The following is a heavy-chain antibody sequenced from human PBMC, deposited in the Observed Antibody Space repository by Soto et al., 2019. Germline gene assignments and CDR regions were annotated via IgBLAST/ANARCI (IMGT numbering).Heavy chain of an antibody. D-gene: IGHD5-18*01. CDR2: ISTYNGDT. J-gene: IGHJ1*01. V-gene: IGHV1-18*01. CDR1: GYTFTTYG. CDR3: ASEVGIGYGYGYGY. Sequence: QVQLVQSGAEVKKPVASVTVSCKVSGYTFTTYGISWVRQAPGQGLEWMGWISTYNGDTNYAQKLQGRVTMTTDTSTSTVYMALRSLRSDDTAVYYCASEVGIGYGYGYGYWGPGPLVIVSS.